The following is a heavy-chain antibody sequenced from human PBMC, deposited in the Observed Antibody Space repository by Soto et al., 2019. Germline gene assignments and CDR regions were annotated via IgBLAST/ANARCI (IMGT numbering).Heavy chain of an antibody. D-gene: IGHD1-1*01. CDR3: AGGEGVLEIYPYYGMDV. CDR2: ISAYNGNT. V-gene: IGHV1-18*01. CDR1: GYTFTSYG. J-gene: IGHJ6*02. Sequence: GASVKVSCKASGYTFTSYGISWVRQAPGQGLEWMGWISAYNGNTNYAQKLQGRVTMTTDTSTSTAYMELRSLRSDDTAVYYCAGGEGVLEIYPYYGMDVWGQGTTVTVSS.